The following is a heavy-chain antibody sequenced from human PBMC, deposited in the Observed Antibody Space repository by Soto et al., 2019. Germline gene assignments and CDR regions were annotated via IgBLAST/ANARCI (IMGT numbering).Heavy chain of an antibody. CDR3: ARYHQPGDSSGYYLIVDAFDI. CDR2: INSDGSST. Sequence: GGSLRLSCAASGFTFSSYWMHWVRQAPGKGLVWVSRINSDGSSTSYADSVKGRFTISRDNAKNTLYLQMNSLRAEDTAVYYCARYHQPGDSSGYYLIVDAFDIWGQGTMVTVSS. J-gene: IGHJ3*02. D-gene: IGHD3-22*01. CDR1: GFTFSSYW. V-gene: IGHV3-74*01.